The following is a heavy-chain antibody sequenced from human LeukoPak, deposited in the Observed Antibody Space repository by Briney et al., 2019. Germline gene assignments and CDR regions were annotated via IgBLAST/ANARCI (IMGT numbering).Heavy chain of an antibody. CDR3: VRDLYYWAAMDV. Sequence: GGSLRLSCAASGFRFRXXXXXXXRQXQGKXLGWVSGIGSDDRTHYXETVKGRFAISXXXDESTLFLQMNSLRAEDTALYYCVRDLYYWAAMDVWGQGTTVTVS. CDR2: IGSDDRT. CDR1: GFRFRXXX. J-gene: IGHJ6*02. D-gene: IGHD3-10*01. V-gene: IGHV3-23*01.